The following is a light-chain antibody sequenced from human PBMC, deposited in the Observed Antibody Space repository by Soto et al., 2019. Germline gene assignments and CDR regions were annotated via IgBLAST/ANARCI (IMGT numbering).Light chain of an antibody. CDR2: DVS. CDR1: SSDVGGYNY. Sequence: QSVLTQPASVSGSPGQSITISCTGTSSDVGGYNYVSWYQHHPGKAPKLMIYDVSNRPSGFSNRFSGSKSGNTASLTISGLQPEDEADYYCCSYTTSNTRQIVFGTGTQLTVL. J-gene: IGLJ1*01. V-gene: IGLV2-14*03. CDR3: CSYTTSNTRQIV.